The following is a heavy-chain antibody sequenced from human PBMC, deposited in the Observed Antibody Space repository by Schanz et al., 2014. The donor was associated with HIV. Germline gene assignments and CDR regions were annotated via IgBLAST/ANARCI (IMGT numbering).Heavy chain of an antibody. J-gene: IGHJ6*02. CDR1: GLSFSSSD. D-gene: IGHD6-13*01. CDR3: ARTTIAAPGTEYYYGMDV. Sequence: EMQLLESGGDRVQPGGSLRLSCVASGLSFSSSDMSWIRQAPGKGLEWVSGISGSGGATYYADSVKGRFTISRDNSKNTLFLQMNSLRAEDTAVYYCARTTIAAPGTEYYYGMDVWGQGTTVTVSS. V-gene: IGHV3-23*01. CDR2: ISGSGGAT.